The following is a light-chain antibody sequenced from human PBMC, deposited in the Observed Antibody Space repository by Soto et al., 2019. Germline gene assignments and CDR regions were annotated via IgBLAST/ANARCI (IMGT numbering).Light chain of an antibody. J-gene: IGKJ1*01. CDR1: QSVLYISNNKNY. CDR2: WAS. Sequence: DIVMTQFPDSLAVSLGERATINCKSSQSVLYISNNKNYLAWYQQKPGQPPKLLIYWASTRESGVPDRFSGSGSGTDFALTINSLQAEDVAVYYCQQYYSTPQTFGQGTKVEIK. V-gene: IGKV4-1*01. CDR3: QQYYSTPQT.